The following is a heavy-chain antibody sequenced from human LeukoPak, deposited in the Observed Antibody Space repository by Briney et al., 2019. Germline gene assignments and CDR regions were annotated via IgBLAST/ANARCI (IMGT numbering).Heavy chain of an antibody. D-gene: IGHD3-16*02. CDR2: IIPIFGTA. V-gene: IGHV1-69*13. Sequence: ASVKVSCKASGGTFSSYAISWVRQAPGQGLEWMGGIIPIFGTANYAQKFQGRVTITADESTSTAYMELSSLRSEDTAVYYCARELRRLGELSGNNWFDPWGQVTLVTVSS. J-gene: IGHJ5*02. CDR3: ARELRRLGELSGNNWFDP. CDR1: GGTFSSYA.